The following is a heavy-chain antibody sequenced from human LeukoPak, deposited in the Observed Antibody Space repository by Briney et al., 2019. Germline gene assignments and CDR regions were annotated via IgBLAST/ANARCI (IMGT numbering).Heavy chain of an antibody. Sequence: SETLSLTCAVYGGSFSGYYWSWIRQPPGKGLEWIGEINHSGSTNYNPSLKSRVTISVDTSKNQFSLKLSSVTAADTAVYYCARVFDYWGQGTLVTVSS. J-gene: IGHJ4*02. V-gene: IGHV4-34*01. CDR3: ARVFDY. CDR2: INHSGST. CDR1: GGSFSGYY.